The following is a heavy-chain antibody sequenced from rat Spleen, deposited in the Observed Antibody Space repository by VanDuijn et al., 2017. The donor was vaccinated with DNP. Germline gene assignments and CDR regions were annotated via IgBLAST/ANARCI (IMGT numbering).Heavy chain of an antibody. V-gene: IGHV5S11*01. CDR3: ARWTRYFDY. CDR2: ISSGGGNT. CDR1: GFNFSNYY. D-gene: IGHD1-7*01. Sequence: EVQLVESGGGLVQPGRSTKLSCTVSGFNFSNYYMAWVRQAPTKGLEWVASISSGGGNTYYRDSLKGRFTISRDNAKSTLYLQMDSLRSEETATYYCARWTRYFDYWGQGVMVTVSS. J-gene: IGHJ2*01.